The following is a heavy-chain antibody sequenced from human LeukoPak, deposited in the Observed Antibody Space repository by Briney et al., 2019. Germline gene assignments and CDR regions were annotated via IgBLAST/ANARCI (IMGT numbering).Heavy chain of an antibody. CDR3: AKELDTMFFDY. D-gene: IGHD3-10*02. Sequence: PGGSLRLSCATSGFNFHRYTIHWVRQAPGKGLEWVSLAGWAGGTTYYSDSVRGRFTISRDSGRNSVYLQMISLTTDDTAFYFCAKELDTMFFDYWGQGALVTVSS. V-gene: IGHV3-43*01. J-gene: IGHJ4*02. CDR1: GFNFHRYT. CDR2: AGWAGGTT.